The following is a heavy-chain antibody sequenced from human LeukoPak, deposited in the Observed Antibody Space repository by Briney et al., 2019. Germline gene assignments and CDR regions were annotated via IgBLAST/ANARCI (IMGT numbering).Heavy chain of an antibody. V-gene: IGHV4-30-2*01. J-gene: IGHJ3*01. CDR2: IYHTANT. CDR1: GAPVNSGGYS. CDR3: ASRDHYYDTQGGFGASDV. Sequence: SETLSLTCAVSGAPVNSGGYSWSWIRQPPGKGLEWIGCIYHTANTYYNPSLQSRVTISVDTSKNQFSLKLDSVTAADTAVYYCASRDHYYDTQGGFGASDVWGQGTMVIVSS. D-gene: IGHD3-22*01.